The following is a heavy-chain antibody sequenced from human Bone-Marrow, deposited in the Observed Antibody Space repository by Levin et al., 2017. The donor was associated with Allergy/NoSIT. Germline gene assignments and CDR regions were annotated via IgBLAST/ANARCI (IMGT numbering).Heavy chain of an antibody. D-gene: IGHD2-15*01. V-gene: IGHV1-2*02. CDR1: GYTFTGYH. J-gene: IGHJ3*01. CDR2: INPNSGGT. Sequence: ASVKVSCKASGYTFTGYHIHWVRQAPGQGLEWMGWINPNSGGTNYAPKFQGRVTMTRDTSIRTAYLEFSRLRSDDTAVYYCVRELPDFVMVPTIIVTGAFDDWGQGTMVTVSS. CDR3: VRELPDFVMVPTIIVTGAFDD.